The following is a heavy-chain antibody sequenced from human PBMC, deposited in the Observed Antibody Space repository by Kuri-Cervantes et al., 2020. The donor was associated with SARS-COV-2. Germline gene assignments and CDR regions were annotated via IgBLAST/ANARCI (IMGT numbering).Heavy chain of an antibody. J-gene: IGHJ6*03. Sequence: GESLKISCAASGFTFSSYSMNWVRQAPGKGLEWVANIKQDGSEKYYVDSVKGRFTISRDNAKNSLYLQMNSLRAEDTAVYYCARVHKAGATYYYYYMDVWGKGTTVTVSS. CDR3: ARVHKAGATYYYYYMDV. CDR2: IKQDGSEK. V-gene: IGHV3-7*01. D-gene: IGHD1-26*01. CDR1: GFTFSSYS.